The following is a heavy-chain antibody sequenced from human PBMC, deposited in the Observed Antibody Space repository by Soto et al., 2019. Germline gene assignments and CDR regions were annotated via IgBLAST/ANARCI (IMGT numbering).Heavy chain of an antibody. Sequence: LGESLKISCKGSGYSFTSYWISWVRQMPGKGLEWMGRIDPSDSYTNYSPSFQGHVTISADKSISTAYLQWSSLKASDTAMYYCASTTWLRSHYYGMDVWGQGTTVTVSS. V-gene: IGHV5-10-1*01. CDR2: IDPSDSYT. D-gene: IGHD5-12*01. J-gene: IGHJ6*02. CDR1: GYSFTSYW. CDR3: ASTTWLRSHYYGMDV.